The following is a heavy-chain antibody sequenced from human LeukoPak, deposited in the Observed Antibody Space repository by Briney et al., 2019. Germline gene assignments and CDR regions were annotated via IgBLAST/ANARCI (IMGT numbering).Heavy chain of an antibody. CDR2: ISYSGST. V-gene: IGHV4-59*01. CDR3: ARYGYCSSTSCPYYFDY. CDR1: GGSIGSYY. Sequence: SETLSLTCTVSGGSIGSYYWSWIRQTPRKGLEWIGYISYSGSTDYNPSLKGRVTISVDTSKNQFSLRLTSVTTADTAVYYCARYGYCSSTSCPYYFDYWGQGTLVTVSS. J-gene: IGHJ4*02. D-gene: IGHD2-2*01.